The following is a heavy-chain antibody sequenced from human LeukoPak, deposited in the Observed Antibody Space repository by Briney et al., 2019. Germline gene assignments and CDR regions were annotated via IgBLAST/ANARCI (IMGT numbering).Heavy chain of an antibody. CDR2: INSDGSST. CDR3: ARGTWATLYYYYMDV. CDR1: GFTFSSYW. J-gene: IGHJ6*03. Sequence: GGSLRLSCAASGFTFSSYWMHWVRQAPGKGLVWVSRINSDGSSTSYADSVKGRFTISRDNAKNTLYLQMNSLRAEDTAVYYCARGTWATLYYYYMDVWGKGATVTISS. D-gene: IGHD5-24*01. V-gene: IGHV3-74*01.